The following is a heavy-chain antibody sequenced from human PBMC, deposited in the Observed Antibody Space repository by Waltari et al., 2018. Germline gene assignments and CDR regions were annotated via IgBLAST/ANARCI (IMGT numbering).Heavy chain of an antibody. D-gene: IGHD1-26*01. J-gene: IGHJ4*02. Sequence: QVQLQESGPGLVKPSETLSLTCAVSGYSISSGYYWGWIRQPPGTGLEWIGSIYHSGSTYYNPSLKSRVTISVDTSKNQFSLKLSSVTAADTAVYYCARSPRSLSGSYGEVYYFDYWGQGTLVTVSS. V-gene: IGHV4-38-2*01. CDR2: IYHSGST. CDR1: GYSISSGYY. CDR3: ARSPRSLSGSYGEVYYFDY.